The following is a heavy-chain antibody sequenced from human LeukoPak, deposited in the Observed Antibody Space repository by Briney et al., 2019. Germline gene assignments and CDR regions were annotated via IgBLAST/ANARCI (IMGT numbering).Heavy chain of an antibody. CDR1: GLTFSSYV. J-gene: IGHJ4*02. Sequence: PGRSLRLSCIASGLTFSSYVMSWVRQAPGKGLEWVSTISGGSTFYADSVKGRFTSSRDNSKSTLYLQMNSLRAEDTATYYCSPPRGDSSGYYYVYWGQGTLVTVSS. CDR2: ISGGST. V-gene: IGHV3-23*01. CDR3: SPPRGDSSGYYYVY. D-gene: IGHD3-22*01.